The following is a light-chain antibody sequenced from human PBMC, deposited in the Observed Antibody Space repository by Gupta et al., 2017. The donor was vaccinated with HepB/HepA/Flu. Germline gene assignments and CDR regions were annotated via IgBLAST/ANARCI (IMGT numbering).Light chain of an antibody. J-gene: IGLJ3*02. CDR1: SSNIGSNT. CDR2: GNH. Sequence: QSVLTEQPSASGTSGHRVTISCPGRSSNIGSNTVNWYQQLPGTAPKLLIYGNHQRPSGVPDRFSGSKSGTSATLAITGLQSEDEADYYCAAWDDSLSGLVFGGGTKLTVL. CDR3: AAWDDSLSGLV. V-gene: IGLV1-44*01.